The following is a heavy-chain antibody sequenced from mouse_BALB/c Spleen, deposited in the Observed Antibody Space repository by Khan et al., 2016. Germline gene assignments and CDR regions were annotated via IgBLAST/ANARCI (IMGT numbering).Heavy chain of an antibody. Sequence: VQLQQSGPELVKPGASVKVSCKAAAYAFTSYNMFWVKQSPGKSLEWIGYIDPYNGDTNYNQNFKGKATLTVDKSSSTAYMHLNSLTSEDSAVYYCAIEGMTTVVTKGLDYWGQGTTLTVSS. CDR3: AIEGMTTVVTKGLDY. D-gene: IGHD1-1*01. J-gene: IGHJ2*01. CDR1: AYAFTSYN. V-gene: IGHV1S135*01. CDR2: IDPYNGDT.